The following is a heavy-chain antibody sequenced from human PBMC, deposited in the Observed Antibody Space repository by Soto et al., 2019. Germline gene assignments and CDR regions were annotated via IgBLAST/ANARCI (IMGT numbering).Heavy chain of an antibody. V-gene: IGHV3-9*01. CDR2: ISWNSGTI. CDR1: GFTFDDYA. J-gene: IGHJ4*02. D-gene: IGHD3-22*01. CDR3: AKGSGLYYDSSGYYFDY. Sequence: EVQLVDGGGGSVQPGRSLRLSCAASGFTFDDYAMHWVRQTPGKGLEWVSGISWNSGTIGYADSVKGRFTISRDNAKNSLYLQMNSLRAEDTALYYCAKGSGLYYDSSGYYFDYWGQGTLVTVAS.